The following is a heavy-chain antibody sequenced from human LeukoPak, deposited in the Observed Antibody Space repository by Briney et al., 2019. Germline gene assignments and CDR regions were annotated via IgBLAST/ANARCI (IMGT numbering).Heavy chain of an antibody. Sequence: SQTLSLTCAVSGGSISSGGYSWSWIRQPPGKGLEWIGYIYHSGSTYYNPSLKSRVTISVDRSKNQFSLKLSSVTAADTAVYYCARGATAGDMDVWGQGTTVTVSS. CDR1: GGSISSGGYS. J-gene: IGHJ6*02. V-gene: IGHV4-30-2*01. D-gene: IGHD5-12*01. CDR3: ARGATAGDMDV. CDR2: IYHSGST.